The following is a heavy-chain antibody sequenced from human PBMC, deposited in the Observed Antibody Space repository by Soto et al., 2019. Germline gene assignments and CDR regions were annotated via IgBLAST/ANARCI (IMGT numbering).Heavy chain of an antibody. CDR2: IWYDGSNK. V-gene: IGHV3-33*01. CDR1: GFTFSSYG. D-gene: IGHD1-26*01. J-gene: IGHJ6*02. Sequence: QVQLVESGGGVVQPGRSLRLSCAASGFTFSSYGMHWVRQAPGKGLEWVAVIWYDGSNKYYADSVKGRFTISRDNSKNTLYLQMNSRRAEDTAVYYCARDGSYYGMDVWGQGTTVTVSS. CDR3: ARDGSYYGMDV.